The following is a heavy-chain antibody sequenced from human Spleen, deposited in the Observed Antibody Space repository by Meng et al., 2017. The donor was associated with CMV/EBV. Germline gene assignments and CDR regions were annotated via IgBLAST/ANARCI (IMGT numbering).Heavy chain of an antibody. CDR1: GYTFTGYY. D-gene: IGHD1-26*01. V-gene: IGHV1-2*02. Sequence: ASVKVSCKASGYTFTGYYMHWVRQAPGQGLVWMGWINPNSGGTNYAQKFQGRVTMTRDTSISTAYMELSRLRSDDTAVYYCARDSGGRGYYGMDVWGQGTTVTVSS. CDR3: ARDSGGRGYYGMDV. CDR2: INPNSGGT. J-gene: IGHJ6*02.